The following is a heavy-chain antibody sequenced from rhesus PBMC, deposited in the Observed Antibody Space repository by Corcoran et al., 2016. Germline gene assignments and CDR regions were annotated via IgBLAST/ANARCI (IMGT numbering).Heavy chain of an antibody. CDR3: ARAGSSDFDY. CDR2: INTDIGKP. V-gene: IGHV1-200*01. Sequence: QVQLVQSGAEVKKPGASVKLSCKPSGYTFTSYSINWVSQDPGNGLEGEGGINTDIGKPGHDRKSQRRVPMTRNTSTSAACLELSSLRSGDTAVYYCARAGSSDFDYWGQGVLFTVSS. J-gene: IGHJ4*01. CDR1: GYTFTSYS. D-gene: IGHD6-43*01.